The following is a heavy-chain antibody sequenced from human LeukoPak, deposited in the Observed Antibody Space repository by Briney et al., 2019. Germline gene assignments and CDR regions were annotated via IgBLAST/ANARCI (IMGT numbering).Heavy chain of an antibody. D-gene: IGHD6-19*01. Sequence: PSGTLSLTCIVSGGSIDSYYWTWLRQPPGKGLEWIAYIFYSASTNYNPSLKSRATITVDTSKNQFSLNLRSVTAADMAVYYCARGRTSGGYPHFDSWGQGIQVTVSS. CDR3: ARGRTSGGYPHFDS. CDR1: GGSIDSYY. V-gene: IGHV4-59*01. J-gene: IGHJ4*02. CDR2: IFYSAST.